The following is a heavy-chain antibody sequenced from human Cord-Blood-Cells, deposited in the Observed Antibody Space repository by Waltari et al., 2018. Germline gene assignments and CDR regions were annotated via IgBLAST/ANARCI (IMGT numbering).Heavy chain of an antibody. V-gene: IGHV1-3*01. J-gene: IGHJ4*02. Sequence: QVQLVQSGAEVKKPGASVKVSCKASGYPFTRNAMHWVRQAPGQRLEWMGWINAGNGNTKYSQKFQGRVTITRDTSASTAYMELSSLRSEDTAVYYCARTVGDWDYGDYWGQGTLVTVSS. D-gene: IGHD3-10*01. CDR3: ARTVGDWDYGDY. CDR1: GYPFTRNA. CDR2: INAGNGNT.